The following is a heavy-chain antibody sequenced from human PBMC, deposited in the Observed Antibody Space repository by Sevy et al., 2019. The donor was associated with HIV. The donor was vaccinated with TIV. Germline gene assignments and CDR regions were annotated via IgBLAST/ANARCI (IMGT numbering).Heavy chain of an antibody. Sequence: QSQTLSLTCSVSGGFLSSYYWSWIRQPPGKGLECIGYIYYDGSTNYNSSLKSRVTISRDTAKNQFSLNMTSVTTADTAVYYCARVGGFGELPPLSVYNWFDTWGQGILVTVSS. CDR3: ARVGGFGELPPLSVYNWFDT. D-gene: IGHD3-10*01. CDR2: IYYDGST. J-gene: IGHJ5*02. V-gene: IGHV4-59*13. CDR1: GGFLSSYY.